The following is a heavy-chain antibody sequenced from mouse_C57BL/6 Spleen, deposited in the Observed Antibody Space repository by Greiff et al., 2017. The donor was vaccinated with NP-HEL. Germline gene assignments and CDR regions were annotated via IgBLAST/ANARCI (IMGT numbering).Heavy chain of an antibody. J-gene: IGHJ3*01. CDR1: GFTFSSYA. CDR3: ARDASNWSWFDY. V-gene: IGHV5-4*01. CDR2: ISDGGSYT. D-gene: IGHD2-5*01. Sequence: EVMLEESGGGLVKPGGSLKLSCAASGFTFSSYAMSWVRQTPEKRLEWVATISDGGSYTYYPDNVKGRFTISRDNAKNNLYLQMSHLKSEDTAMYYCARDASNWSWFDYWGQGTLVTVSA.